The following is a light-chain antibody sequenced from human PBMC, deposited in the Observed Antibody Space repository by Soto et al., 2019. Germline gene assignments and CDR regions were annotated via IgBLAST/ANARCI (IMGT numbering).Light chain of an antibody. J-gene: IGLJ1*01. CDR1: SSDVGGYNY. V-gene: IGLV2-8*01. Sequence: QSVLTQPPSASGSPGQSVTISCTGTSSDVGGYNYVSWYQQHPGKAPKLMIYEVSKRPSGVPDRFSGSKSGNTASLTISGLQAEDEADYYCSSYTSSSTLDVCGTGTKVT. CDR2: EVS. CDR3: SSYTSSSTLDV.